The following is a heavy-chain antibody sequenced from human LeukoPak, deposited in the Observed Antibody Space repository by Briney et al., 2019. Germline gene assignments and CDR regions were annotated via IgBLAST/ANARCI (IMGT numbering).Heavy chain of an antibody. CDR2: INPDSGGT. CDR3: ARDVGPHSGYDWLYY. V-gene: IGHV1-2*02. Sequence: ASVKVSCKASGYTFTGYYIHWVRQAPGQGLEWMGWINPDSGGTDYPQKFQGRVTMTRDTSISTAYMELSRLRSDDTAVYYCARDVGPHSGYDWLYYWGQGTLVTVSS. CDR1: GYTFTGYY. D-gene: IGHD5-12*01. J-gene: IGHJ4*02.